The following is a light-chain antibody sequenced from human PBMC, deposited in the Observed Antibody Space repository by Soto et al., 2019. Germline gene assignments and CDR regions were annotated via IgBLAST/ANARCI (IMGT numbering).Light chain of an antibody. CDR2: GAS. CDR1: QSVSYN. V-gene: IGKV3-20*01. CDR3: QQYGTAPWT. J-gene: IGKJ1*01. Sequence: EIVMTQSPATLSVSPGERATLSCRASQSVSYNLAWYQQKPGQPPRLLIYGASSRATGIPDRFSGSGSGTDFTLTISRLEPEDFAVYYCQQYGTAPWTFGQGTKVDIK.